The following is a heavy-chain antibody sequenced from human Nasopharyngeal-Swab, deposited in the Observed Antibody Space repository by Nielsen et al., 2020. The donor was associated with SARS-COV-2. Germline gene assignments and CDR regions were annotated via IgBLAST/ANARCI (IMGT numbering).Heavy chain of an antibody. CDR3: TRSLGMAAAGTLLYYYYYYMDV. D-gene: IGHD6-13*01. CDR1: GFTFGDYA. V-gene: IGHV3-49*04. CDR2: IRSKAYGGTT. Sequence: GGSLRLSCTASGFTFGDYAMSWVRQAPGKGLEWVGFIRSKAYGGTTEYAASVKGRFTISRDDSKSIAYLQMNSLKTEDTAVYYCTRSLGMAAAGTLLYYYYYYMDVWGKGTTVTVSS. J-gene: IGHJ6*03.